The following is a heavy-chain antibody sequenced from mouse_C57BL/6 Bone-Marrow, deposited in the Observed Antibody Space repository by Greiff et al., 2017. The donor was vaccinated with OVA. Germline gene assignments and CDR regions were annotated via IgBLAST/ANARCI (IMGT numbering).Heavy chain of an antibody. CDR2: ISYDGSN. CDR1: GYSITSGYY. J-gene: IGHJ1*03. D-gene: IGHD2-1*01. V-gene: IGHV3-6*01. CDR3: ARSNGNYARYFDV. Sequence: EVKLQESGPGLVKPSQSLSLTCSVTGYSITSGYYWNWIRQFPGNKLEWMGYISYDGSNNYNPSLKNRISITRDTSKNQFFLKLNSVTTEDTATYYCARSNGNYARYFDVWGTGTTVTVSS.